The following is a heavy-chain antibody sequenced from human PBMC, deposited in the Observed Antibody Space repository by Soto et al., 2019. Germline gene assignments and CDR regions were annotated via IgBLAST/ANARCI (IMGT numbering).Heavy chain of an antibody. CDR2: ITTAGDT. Sequence: GGSLRLSCAASGFTFSNYDMHWVRQVTGKGLEWVSGITTAGDTYYPGSVKGRFTISREKAKNSLYLQMNSLSAGDTAVYYCARDLHGGSYGMDVWGQGTTVTV. V-gene: IGHV3-13*01. J-gene: IGHJ6*02. CDR1: GFTFSNYD. CDR3: ARDLHGGSYGMDV.